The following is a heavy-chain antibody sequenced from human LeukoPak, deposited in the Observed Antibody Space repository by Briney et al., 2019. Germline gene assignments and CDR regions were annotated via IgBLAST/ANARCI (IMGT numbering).Heavy chain of an antibody. J-gene: IGHJ5*02. CDR1: GGSISSSSYY. CDR2: IYYSGST. CDR3: ARRERFACWFDP. V-gene: IGHV4-39*01. Sequence: PSETLSLTCTVSGGSISSSSYYWGWIRQPPGKGLEWIGSIYYSGSTYYNPSLKSRVTISVDTSKNQFSLKLSSVTAADTAVYYCARRERFACWFDPWGQGTRVTVSS. D-gene: IGHD3-10*01.